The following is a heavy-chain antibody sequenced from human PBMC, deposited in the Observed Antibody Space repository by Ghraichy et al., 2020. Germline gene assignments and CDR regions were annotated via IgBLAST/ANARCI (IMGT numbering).Heavy chain of an antibody. CDR3: ASIHDSKGARVY. D-gene: IGHD3-22*01. V-gene: IGHV1-69*05. Sequence: AVKVSCKASGGTFSSYAISWVRQAPGQGLEWMGGIIPIFGTANYAQKFQGRVTITTDESTSTAYMELSSLRSEDTAVYYCASIHDSKGARVYWGQGTLVTVSS. J-gene: IGHJ4*02. CDR2: IIPIFGTA. CDR1: GGTFSSYA.